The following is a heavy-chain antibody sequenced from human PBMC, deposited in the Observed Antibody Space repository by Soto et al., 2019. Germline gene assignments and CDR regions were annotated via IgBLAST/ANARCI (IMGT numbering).Heavy chain of an antibody. CDR1: GFTFEDFA. D-gene: IGHD3-16*01. CDR3: AKGGTVTTYFEE. CDR2: LTWNSDTI. V-gene: IGHV3-9*01. J-gene: IGHJ4*02. Sequence: PGGSLRLSCVASGFTFEDFAMHWGRQPPGKGLEWVSGLTWNSDTIDYADSVKGRFTISRDNAQNSLFLQMNNLRPEDTALYYCAKGGTVTTYFEEWFQGTLVTVS.